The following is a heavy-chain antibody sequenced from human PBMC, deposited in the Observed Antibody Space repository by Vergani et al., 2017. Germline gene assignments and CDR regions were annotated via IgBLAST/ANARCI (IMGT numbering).Heavy chain of an antibody. J-gene: IGHJ6*02. CDR2: IYSGGSP. CDR3: ARGAAPDYYYYYGMDV. Sequence: EVQLVESGGGLVQPGGSLRLSCAASGFTVSSNYMSWVRQAPGKGLEWVSVIYSGGSPYYADSVKGRFTISRHNSKNTLYLQMNSLRAEDTAVYYCARGAAPDYYYYYGMDVWGQGTTVTVSS. D-gene: IGHD6-6*01. V-gene: IGHV3-53*04. CDR1: GFTVSSNY.